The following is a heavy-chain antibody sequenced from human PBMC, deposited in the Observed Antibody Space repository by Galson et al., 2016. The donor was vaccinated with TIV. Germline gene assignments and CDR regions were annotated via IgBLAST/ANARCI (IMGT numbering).Heavy chain of an antibody. V-gene: IGHV3-23*01. D-gene: IGHD7-27*01. J-gene: IGHJ5*02. Sequence: SLRLSCAASGFTFSSYAMTWVRQAPGEGLEWVSTISGGGGTTYYTDSVKGRFTISRDNSKSTLDLQMNSLRAEETAIYYCAKDTGSQPRNWFDPWGQGTLVTVSS. CDR3: AKDTGSQPRNWFDP. CDR2: ISGGGGTT. CDR1: GFTFSSYA.